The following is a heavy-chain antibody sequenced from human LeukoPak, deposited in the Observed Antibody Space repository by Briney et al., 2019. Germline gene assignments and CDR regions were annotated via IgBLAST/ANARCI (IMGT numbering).Heavy chain of an antibody. D-gene: IGHD3-10*01. CDR2: INPNSGGT. CDR3: ARQQGVQYLNFGY. V-gene: IGHV1-2*04. CDR1: GYTFTGYY. Sequence: APVKVSCKASGYTFTGYYMHWVRQAPGQGLEWMGWINPNSGGTSYAQKFQGWVTMTRDTSTSTVYMELSSLGSEDTAVYYCARQQGVQYLNFGYWGQGALVTVSS. J-gene: IGHJ4*02.